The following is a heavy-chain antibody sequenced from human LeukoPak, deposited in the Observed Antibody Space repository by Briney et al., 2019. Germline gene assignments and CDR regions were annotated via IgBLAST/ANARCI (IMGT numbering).Heavy chain of an antibody. CDR3: ARDERYYGSGSYFSAFDI. CDR1: GGSISSYY. Sequence: SETLSLTCTVSGGSISSYYWSWIRQPAGKGLEWIGRIYTSGSTTYNPSLKSRVTISVDTSKNQFSLKLNSVTAADTAVYYCARDERYYGSGSYFSAFDIWGQGTPVTVSS. V-gene: IGHV4-4*07. CDR2: IYTSGST. J-gene: IGHJ3*02. D-gene: IGHD3-10*01.